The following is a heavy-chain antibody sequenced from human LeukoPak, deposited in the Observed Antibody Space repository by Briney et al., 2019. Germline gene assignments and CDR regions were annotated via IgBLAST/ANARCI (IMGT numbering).Heavy chain of an antibody. CDR2: ISYDGSNK. J-gene: IGHJ4*02. CDR1: GFTFSSYG. V-gene: IGHV3-30*03. CDR3: ARDSFSDSSGYPDY. D-gene: IGHD3-22*01. Sequence: GGSLRLSCAASGFTFSSYGMHWVRQASGKGLEWVAVISYDGSNKYYADSVKGRFTISRDNSKNTLYLQMNSLRAEDTAVYYCARDSFSDSSGYPDYWGQGTLVTVSS.